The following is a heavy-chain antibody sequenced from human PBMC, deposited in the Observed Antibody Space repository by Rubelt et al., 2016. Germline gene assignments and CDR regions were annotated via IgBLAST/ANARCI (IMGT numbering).Heavy chain of an antibody. Sequence: QLQLQESGPGLVKPSETLSLTCTVSGYSISSGYYWGWIRQPPGKGLEWIGSIYHSGTTYYNPSLKCRVTISVDTSKNQFSLKLSSVTAADTAVYYCARARNSIAAAGYFDYWGQGTLVTVSS. D-gene: IGHD6-13*01. V-gene: IGHV4-38-2*02. CDR3: ARARNSIAAAGYFDY. J-gene: IGHJ4*02. CDR2: IYHSGTT. CDR1: GYSISSGYY.